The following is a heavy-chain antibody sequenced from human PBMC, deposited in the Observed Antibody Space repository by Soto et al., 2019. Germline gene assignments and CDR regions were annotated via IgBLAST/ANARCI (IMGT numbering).Heavy chain of an antibody. CDR1: GFTFTSSA. CDR2: IVVGSGNT. CDR3: ATRRGYSSGPFAY. J-gene: IGHJ4*02. V-gene: IGHV1-58*01. Sequence: SVNVSCKASGFTFTSSAVQWVRQARGQRLEWIGWIVVGSGNTNYAQKFQERVTITRDMSTSTAYMELSSLRSGDTAVYYCATRRGYSSGPFAYWGQGTLVTVSS. D-gene: IGHD2-15*01.